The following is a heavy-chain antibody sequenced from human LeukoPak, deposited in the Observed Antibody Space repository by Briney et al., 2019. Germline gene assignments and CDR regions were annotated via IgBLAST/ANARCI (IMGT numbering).Heavy chain of an antibody. CDR1: GGSISSSSYY. J-gene: IGHJ4*02. Sequence: SETLSLTCTVSGGSISSSSYYWGWIRQPPGKGLEWIGSIYHSGSTYYNPSLKSRVTISVDTSKNQFSLKLSSVTAADTAVYYCARVVFHYYGPGSYSNPFDYWGQGTLVTVSS. D-gene: IGHD3-10*01. CDR2: IYHSGST. V-gene: IGHV4-39*07. CDR3: ARVVFHYYGPGSYSNPFDY.